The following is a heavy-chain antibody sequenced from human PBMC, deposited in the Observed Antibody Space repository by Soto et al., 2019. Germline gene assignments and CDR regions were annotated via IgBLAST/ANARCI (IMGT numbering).Heavy chain of an antibody. CDR3: ARAQSSGGWYYFDY. V-gene: IGHV4-59*01. CDR1: GGSINYSY. Sequence: SETLSLTCTVSGGSINYSYWTWIRQPPGKGLEWIGYISYTGSANYNASLKSRLTISVDTSKNQFSLKLSSVTAADTAVYYCARAQSSGGWYYFDYWGQGTLVTVSS. J-gene: IGHJ4*02. CDR2: ISYTGSA. D-gene: IGHD6-19*01.